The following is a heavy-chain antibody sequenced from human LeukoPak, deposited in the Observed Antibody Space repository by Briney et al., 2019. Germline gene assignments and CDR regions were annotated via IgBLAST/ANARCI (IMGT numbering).Heavy chain of an antibody. J-gene: IGHJ5*02. CDR1: GFTFSGSA. Sequence: PGGSLRLSCAASGFTFSGSAMHWVRQASGKGLEWVGRIRSKANSYATAYTASVKGRFTISRDDSKNTAYLQMNSLKTEDTAVYYCTSISMVRGVHPTAWGQGTLVTVSS. CDR3: TSISMVRGVHPTA. D-gene: IGHD3-10*01. CDR2: IRSKANSYAT. V-gene: IGHV3-73*01.